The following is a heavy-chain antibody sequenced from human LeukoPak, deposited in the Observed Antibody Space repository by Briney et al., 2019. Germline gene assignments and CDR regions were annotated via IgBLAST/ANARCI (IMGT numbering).Heavy chain of an antibody. CDR1: GFTFSDYY. CDR2: ISSSGSYT. V-gene: IGHV3-11*05. CDR3: AKDRGTYSNYIFAY. Sequence: FRRLSCAASGFTFSDYYMGWIRQAPGKGLEWVSYISSSGSYTNSADSVKGRITISRDNAKNSLYLQMNSLRAEDTAVYYCAKDRGTYSNYIFAYWGQGTLVTVSS. D-gene: IGHD4-11*01. J-gene: IGHJ4*02.